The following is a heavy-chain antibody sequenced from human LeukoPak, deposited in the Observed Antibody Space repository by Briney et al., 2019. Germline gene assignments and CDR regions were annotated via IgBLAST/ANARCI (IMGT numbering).Heavy chain of an antibody. CDR2: IRSKAYGGTT. V-gene: IGHV3-49*04. CDR1: GFTFGDYA. D-gene: IGHD4-17*01. J-gene: IGHJ4*02. CDR3: TRGEDYGDLFDY. Sequence: GGSLRLSCTASGFTFGDYAMSWVRQAPGKGLEWVGFIRSKAYGGTTEYAASVKGRFTISRDDSKSIAYLQMNSLKTEDTAVYYCTRGEDYGDLFDYWGQGTLVTVSS.